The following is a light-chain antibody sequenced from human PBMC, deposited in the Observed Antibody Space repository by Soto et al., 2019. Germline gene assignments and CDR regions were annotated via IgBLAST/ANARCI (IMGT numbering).Light chain of an antibody. CDR1: QGIGTY. J-gene: IGKJ1*01. CDR2: ASS. CDR3: QQSYSNPRT. V-gene: IGKV1-39*01. Sequence: IQLTQSPSSLSASVGYRFTVTCRASQGIGTYLVWYQKKSGKAPTVLIYASSTLQTGVPSRFRGSGYGTDLTITISSLQTEDFATYYCQQSYSNPRTFGQGTKVDIK.